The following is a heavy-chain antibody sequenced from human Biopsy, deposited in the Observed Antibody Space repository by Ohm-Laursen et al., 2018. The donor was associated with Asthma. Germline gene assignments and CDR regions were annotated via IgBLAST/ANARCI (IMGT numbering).Heavy chain of an antibody. J-gene: IGHJ6*02. CDR1: GFTFSTYG. CDR2: ISYDGSNR. CDR3: EKDVVWFRELGGMDV. D-gene: IGHD3-10*01. V-gene: IGHV3-30*18. Sequence: SLRLSCTASGFTFSTYGMHWVRQAPGKGLERVAVISYDGSNRYSADSVRGRFTISRDNSKNTLYLQMSSLRAGDTAVYYCEKDVVWFRELGGMDVWGQGTTVTVSS.